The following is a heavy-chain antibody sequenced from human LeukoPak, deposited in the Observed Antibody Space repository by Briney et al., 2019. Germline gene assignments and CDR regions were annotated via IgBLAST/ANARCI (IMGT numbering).Heavy chain of an antibody. J-gene: IGHJ5*02. CDR1: GYTFTSYD. CDR2: MNPNSGNT. Sequence: ASVKVSCKASGYTFTSYDINWVRQATGQGLEWMGWMNPNSGNTGYAQKFQGRVTMTRNTSISTACMELSSLRSEDTAVYYCARGRQSPVLLWFGELIGWFDPRGQGTLVTVSS. D-gene: IGHD3-10*01. CDR3: ARGRQSPVLLWFGELIGWFDP. V-gene: IGHV1-8*01.